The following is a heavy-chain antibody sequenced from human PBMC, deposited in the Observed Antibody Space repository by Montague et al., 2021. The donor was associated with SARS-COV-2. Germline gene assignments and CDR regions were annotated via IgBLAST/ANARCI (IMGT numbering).Heavy chain of an antibody. CDR1: GFTFNSYA. CDR2: IGGSGDYT. Sequence: SLRLSCAASGFTFNSYAMSWVRQAPGKGLEWVSGIGGSGDYTHYADSVRSRFTISRDNSKNTLFLQMDNLRADDTAVYYCANHGGLLRTFDWSYWGQGTLVTVSS. D-gene: IGHD3-9*01. CDR3: ANHGGLLRTFDWSY. V-gene: IGHV3-23*01. J-gene: IGHJ4*02.